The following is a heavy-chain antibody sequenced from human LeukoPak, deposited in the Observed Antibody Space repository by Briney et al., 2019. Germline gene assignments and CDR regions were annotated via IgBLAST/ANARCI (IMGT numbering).Heavy chain of an antibody. V-gene: IGHV3-7*01. D-gene: IGHD6-19*01. CDR2: IDQDGSEK. CDR3: ATSQRTSGRYGNAFDI. J-gene: IGHJ3*02. Sequence: PGGSLRLSCAASGFTFSNYWMSWVRQAPGKGLEWLANIDQDGSEKYYVDSVKGRFTISRDNAKKSVYLQMNSLRAEDTAVYYSATSQRTSGRYGNAFDIWGQGTMVTVSS. CDR1: GFTFSNYW.